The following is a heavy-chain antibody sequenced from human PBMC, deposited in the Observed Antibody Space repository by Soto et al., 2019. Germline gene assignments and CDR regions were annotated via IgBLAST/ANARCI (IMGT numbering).Heavy chain of an antibody. Sequence: QVQLQESGPGLGKPSETLSLTCTVSGGSISSYYWSWIRQPPGKGLEWIGYIYYSGRTNYNPSLKSRVTMSVHTSTNQFSLKLSSATAAATAVYYCAPMSYSRSWGGFAPWGQGTLVTVSS. CDR1: GGSISSYY. J-gene: IGHJ5*02. V-gene: IGHV4-59*01. CDR3: APMSYSRSWGGFAP. D-gene: IGHD6-13*01. CDR2: IYYSGRT.